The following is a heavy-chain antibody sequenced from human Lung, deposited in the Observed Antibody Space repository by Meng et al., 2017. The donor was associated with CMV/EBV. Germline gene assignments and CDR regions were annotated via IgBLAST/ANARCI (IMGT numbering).Heavy chain of an antibody. J-gene: IGHJ3*02. CDR3: ARHAFNVVGLTWGVFDI. Sequence: EXXKISXQGSGFSFANYWIGWVRQMPGKGLEWMGIIYPRDSHTTYSPSFQGQVTFSDEKSINTAYLEWSSLKASDTAMYYCARHAFNVVGLTWGVFDIWXQGTMVTVSS. CDR1: GFSFANYW. V-gene: IGHV5-51*01. D-gene: IGHD1-26*01. CDR2: IYPRDSHT.